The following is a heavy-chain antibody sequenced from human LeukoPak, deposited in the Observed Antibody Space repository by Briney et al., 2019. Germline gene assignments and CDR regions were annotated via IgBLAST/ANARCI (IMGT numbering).Heavy chain of an antibody. Sequence: SETLSLTCTVSGGSISSYYWSWIRQPPGKGLEWVGYICYSGSTNYNPSLKSRVTISVDTSKNQFSLKLSSVTAADTAVYYCARGREGSSWYFDYWGQGTLVTVSS. V-gene: IGHV4-59*01. CDR2: ICYSGST. J-gene: IGHJ4*02. CDR1: GGSISSYY. CDR3: ARGREGSSWYFDY. D-gene: IGHD6-13*01.